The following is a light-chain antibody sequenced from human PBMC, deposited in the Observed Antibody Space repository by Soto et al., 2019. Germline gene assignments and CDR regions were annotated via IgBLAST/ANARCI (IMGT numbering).Light chain of an antibody. Sequence: EIVLTQSPGTLSLSPGERATLSCRASQSVSSSSLAWYQQKRGQAPRLLIHGASNRATGIPDRFSGSGSGTDFTLTISRLGPEDFAVYYCQQYGGSPRTFGQGTKVDIK. V-gene: IGKV3-20*01. J-gene: IGKJ1*01. CDR2: GAS. CDR1: QSVSSSS. CDR3: QQYGGSPRT.